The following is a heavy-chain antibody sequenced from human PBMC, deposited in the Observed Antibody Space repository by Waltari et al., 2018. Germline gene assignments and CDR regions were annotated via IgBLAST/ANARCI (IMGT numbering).Heavy chain of an antibody. Sequence: EVQLVESGGGLVQPGGSLRLSCAASGFTFSSYAMSWVRQAPGTGLEWVSAISGSGGTNYADSANVRFTISRDNSKNTLYLQMNSLRAEDTAVYYCAKDPDIVVVPAATGDYWGQGTLVTVSS. CDR1: GFTFSSYA. V-gene: IGHV3-23*04. CDR2: ISGSGGT. J-gene: IGHJ4*02. D-gene: IGHD2-2*01. CDR3: AKDPDIVVVPAATGDY.